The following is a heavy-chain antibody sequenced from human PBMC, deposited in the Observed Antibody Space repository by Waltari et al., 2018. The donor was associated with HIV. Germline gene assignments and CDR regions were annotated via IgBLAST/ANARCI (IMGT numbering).Heavy chain of an antibody. Sequence: QLQLQESGPGLVKPSETLSLTCTVSGGSISSSSYYWGWIRQPPGKGLEWIGSIYYSGRTYYNPPLKSRVTISVDTSKNQFSLKLSSVTAADTAVYYCARAVRGSSGVLPWYCDLWGRGTLVTVSS. CDR2: IYYSGRT. CDR3: ARAVRGSSGVLPWYCDL. CDR1: GGSISSSSYY. D-gene: IGHD6-19*01. V-gene: IGHV4-39*07. J-gene: IGHJ2*01.